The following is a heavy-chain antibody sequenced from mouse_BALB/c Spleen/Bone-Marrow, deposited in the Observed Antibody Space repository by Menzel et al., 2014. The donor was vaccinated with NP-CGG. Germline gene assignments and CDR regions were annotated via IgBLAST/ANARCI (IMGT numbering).Heavy chain of an antibody. J-gene: IGHJ1*01. CDR1: GFSLXGYG. V-gene: IGHV2-6-7*01. CDR2: IWGDGST. CDR3: ARKGTYWYFDV. Sequence: VKLVESGPGLVAPSQSLSITCTVSGFSLXGYGVNWVRQPPGKGLEWLGMIWGDGSTDYNSVLKSRLSISKDDSKSXVFFKMNSLQTDDTARYYCARKGTYWYFDVWGAGTTVTVSS. D-gene: IGHD3-3*01.